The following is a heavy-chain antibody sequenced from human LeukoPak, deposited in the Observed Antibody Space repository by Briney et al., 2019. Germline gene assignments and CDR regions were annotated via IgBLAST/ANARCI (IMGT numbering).Heavy chain of an antibody. D-gene: IGHD2/OR15-2a*01. Sequence: GGSLRLSCAASGFTFSSYAMNWVRQAPGRGLEWVSHIGRGTTYADSVKGRFTISRDNAKNSVYLQMNSLRAEDTAVYYCARDAPAGEKPEYFFDYWGQGTLVTVSS. V-gene: IGHV3-48*04. CDR1: GFTFSSYA. CDR2: IGRGTT. J-gene: IGHJ4*02. CDR3: ARDAPAGEKPEYFFDY.